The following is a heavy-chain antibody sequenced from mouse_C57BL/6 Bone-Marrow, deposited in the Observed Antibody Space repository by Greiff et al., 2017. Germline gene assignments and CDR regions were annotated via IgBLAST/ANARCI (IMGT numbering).Heavy chain of an antibody. V-gene: IGHV1-15*01. D-gene: IGHD1-1*01. CDR1: GYTFTDYE. CDR3: TRENYYGSSCFDY. CDR2: IDPETGGT. J-gene: IGHJ2*01. Sequence: VKLQQSGAELVRPGASVTLSCKASGYTFTDYEMHWVKQTPVHGLEWIGAIDPETGGTAYNQKFKGKAILTADKSSSTAYMELRSLTSEDSAVYYCTRENYYGSSCFDYWGQGTTLTVSS.